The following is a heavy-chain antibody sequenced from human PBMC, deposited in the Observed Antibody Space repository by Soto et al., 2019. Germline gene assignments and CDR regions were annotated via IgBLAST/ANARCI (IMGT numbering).Heavy chain of an antibody. V-gene: IGHV1-18*01. J-gene: IGHJ5*02. CDR3: VRVVVGATGNNWFDP. D-gene: IGHD1-26*01. CDR2: ISAYTGDT. Sequence: QVQLVQSGAEVKTPGASVKVSCKASGYTFASYGISWVRQAPGQGLEWMGWISAYTGDTNYAQNRRGRVTMNTDTSTNTVYMELRSLRYDDTALDYCVRVVVGATGNNWFDPWGQGTLVTVSS. CDR1: GYTFASYG.